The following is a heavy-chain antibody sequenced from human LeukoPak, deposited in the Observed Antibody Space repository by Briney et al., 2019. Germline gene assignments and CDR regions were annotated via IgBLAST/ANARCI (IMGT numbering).Heavy chain of an antibody. J-gene: IGHJ3*02. CDR3: ARHHPAAAGYDAFDI. CDR1: GGSMGSYY. CDR2: IYTSGST. D-gene: IGHD6-13*01. V-gene: IGHV4-4*09. Sequence: SETLSLTCTVSGGSMGSYYWSWIRQPPGKGLEWIGYIYTSGSTNYNPSLKSRVTISVDTSKNQFSLKLSSVTAADTAVYYCARHHPAAAGYDAFDIWGQGTMVTVSS.